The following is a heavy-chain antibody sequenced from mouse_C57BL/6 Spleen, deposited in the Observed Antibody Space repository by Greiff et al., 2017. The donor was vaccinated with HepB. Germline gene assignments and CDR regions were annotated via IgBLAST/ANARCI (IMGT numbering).Heavy chain of an antibody. CDR1: GISITTGNYR. V-gene: IGHV3-5*01. D-gene: IGHD1-1*01. J-gene: IGHJ2*01. CDR2: IYYSGTI. Sequence: DVKLQESGPGLVKPSQTVFLTCTVTGISITTGNYRWSWIRQFPGNKLEWIGYIYYSGTITYNPSLTSRTTITRDTPKNQFFLEMNSLTAEDTATYYCARLRYQYYFDYWGQGTTLTVSS. CDR3: ARLRYQYYFDY.